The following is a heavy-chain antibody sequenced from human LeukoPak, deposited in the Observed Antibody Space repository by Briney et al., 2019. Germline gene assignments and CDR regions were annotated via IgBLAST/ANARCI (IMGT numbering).Heavy chain of an antibody. Sequence: GGSLRLSCAASGFTFSSYAMTWVRQAPGKGLEWVSGIRGSGGSTYYADSVKGRFTISRDNSKNAVYMQMTSLRVEDTAVYYCAKDGSDYGDPNWFDPWGQGTLVTVSS. V-gene: IGHV3-23*01. CDR1: GFTFSSYA. CDR2: IRGSGGST. D-gene: IGHD4-17*01. J-gene: IGHJ5*02. CDR3: AKDGSDYGDPNWFDP.